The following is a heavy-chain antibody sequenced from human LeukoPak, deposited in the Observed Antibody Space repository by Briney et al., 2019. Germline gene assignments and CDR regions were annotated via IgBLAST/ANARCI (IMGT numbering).Heavy chain of an antibody. J-gene: IGHJ6*03. D-gene: IGHD2-2*01. CDR3: AKGPQSTYYYYMDV. Sequence: GGSLTLSCAASGFTFSSYAMSWARQAPGKGLEWVSGISGSGGSTYYADSVKGRLTISRDNSKNTLYLQMNSLRAEDTAVYYCAKGPQSTYYYYMDVWGKGNTVTVSS. CDR1: GFTFSSYA. V-gene: IGHV3-23*01. CDR2: ISGSGGST.